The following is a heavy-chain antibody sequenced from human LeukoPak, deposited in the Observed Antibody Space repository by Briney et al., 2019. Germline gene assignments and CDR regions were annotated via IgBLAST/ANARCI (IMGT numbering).Heavy chain of an antibody. Sequence: PSETLSLTCTVSGGSISSFYWSWIRQSPGKELEWIGYIYYSGNTKYNPSLKSRITMAVDTSKNQVSLKVNSVTAADTAVYYCARITEDCSRTSCYQYWFDPWGQGTLVTVSS. V-gene: IGHV4-59*01. J-gene: IGHJ5*02. CDR3: ARITEDCSRTSCYQYWFDP. CDR1: GGSISSFY. CDR2: IYYSGNT. D-gene: IGHD2-2*01.